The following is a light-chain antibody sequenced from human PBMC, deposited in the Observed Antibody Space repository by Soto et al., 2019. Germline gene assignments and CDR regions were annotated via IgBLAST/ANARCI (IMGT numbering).Light chain of an antibody. Sequence: PGETAPLSCTASQSVSSTSLACYQQQPGQAPRLLMSGTSNRATGTPDRFSGSGSGTDFTLTIRRLEPEDFAVYYCQRGCSPPITFGQGTRLEF. V-gene: IGKV3-20*01. CDR1: QSVSSTS. CDR3: QRGCSPPIT. CDR2: GTS. J-gene: IGKJ5*01.